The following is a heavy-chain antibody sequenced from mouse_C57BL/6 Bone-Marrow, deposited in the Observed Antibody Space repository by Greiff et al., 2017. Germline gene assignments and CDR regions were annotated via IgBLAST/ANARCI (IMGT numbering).Heavy chain of an antibody. Sequence: QVQLQQPGAELVKPRASVKLSCKASGYTFTSYWMHWVKQRPGQGLEWIGMIHPNSGSTNYNEKFKSKATLTVDKSSSTAYMQLSSLTSEDSAVYYCARIPLIYYYGSSYGNYWGQGTTLTVSS. CDR3: ARIPLIYYYGSSYGNY. CDR2: IHPNSGST. J-gene: IGHJ2*01. CDR1: GYTFTSYW. V-gene: IGHV1-64*01. D-gene: IGHD1-1*01.